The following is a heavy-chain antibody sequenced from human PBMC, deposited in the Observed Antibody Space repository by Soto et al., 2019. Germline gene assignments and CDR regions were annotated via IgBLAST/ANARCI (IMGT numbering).Heavy chain of an antibody. D-gene: IGHD3-9*01. CDR3: ARRNYDILTGYPWFDP. J-gene: IGHJ5*02. CDR2: IYHSGST. V-gene: IGHV4-39*07. CDR1: GGSISSSTYY. Sequence: PSETLSLTCTVSGGSISSSTYYWDWIRQPPGKGLEWIGYIYHSGSTYYDPSLKSRVTISVDRSKNQFSLKLSSVTAADTAVYYCARRNYDILTGYPWFDPWGQGTLVTVSS.